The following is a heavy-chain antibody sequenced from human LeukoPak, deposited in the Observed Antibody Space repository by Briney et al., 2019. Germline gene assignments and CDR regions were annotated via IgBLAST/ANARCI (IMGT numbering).Heavy chain of an antibody. CDR3: AKDPAAAGHDAFDI. J-gene: IGHJ3*02. CDR1: GFTVSSNY. CDR2: IYSGGST. D-gene: IGHD6-13*01. Sequence: GGSLRLSCAASGFTVSSNYMSWVRQAPGKGLEWVSVIYSGGSTYYTDSVKGRFTISRDNAKNSLYLQMNSLRAEDTALYYCAKDPAAAGHDAFDIWGQGTMVTVSS. V-gene: IGHV3-53*05.